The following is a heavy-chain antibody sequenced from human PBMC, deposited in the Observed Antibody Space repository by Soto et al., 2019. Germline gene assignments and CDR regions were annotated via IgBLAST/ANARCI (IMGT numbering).Heavy chain of an antibody. CDR3: AREGYDYIWGSYRNDAFDI. Sequence: SLRLSCAASGFTFSDYYMSWIRQAPGKGLEWVSYISSSGSTIYYADSVKGRFTISRDNAKNSLYLQMNSLRAEDTAVYYCAREGYDYIWGSYRNDAFDIWGQGTMVTVSS. V-gene: IGHV3-11*01. CDR1: GFTFSDYY. J-gene: IGHJ3*02. D-gene: IGHD3-16*02. CDR2: ISSSGSTI.